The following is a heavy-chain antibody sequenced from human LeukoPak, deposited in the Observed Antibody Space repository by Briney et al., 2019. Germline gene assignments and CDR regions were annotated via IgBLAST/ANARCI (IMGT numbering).Heavy chain of an antibody. CDR2: IYTSGST. CDR1: GGSISSGSYY. V-gene: IGHV4-61*02. J-gene: IGHJ4*02. Sequence: PSETLSLTCTVSGGSISSGSYYWSWIRQPAGKGLEWIGRIYTSGSTDYNPSLKSRVTISVDTSKNQFSLKLSSVTAADTAVYYCAREGLYGFPFDYWGQGTLVTVSS. CDR3: AREGLYGFPFDY. D-gene: IGHD2-8*01.